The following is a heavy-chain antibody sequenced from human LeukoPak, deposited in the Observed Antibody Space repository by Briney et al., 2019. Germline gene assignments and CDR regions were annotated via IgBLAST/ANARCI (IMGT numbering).Heavy chain of an antibody. CDR1: GYTFTNYD. CDR2: MNPNNAYT. V-gene: IGHV1-8*03. CDR3: ARLGGGAAKDDRLDY. D-gene: IGHD3-16*01. Sequence: ASVKVSCKASGYTFTNYDINWVRLATGQRLEWMAWMNPNNAYTGYAQKFQGRVTITRDTSTSTAYMELTSLTSDDTAVYYCARLGGGAAKDDRLDYLGQGTLVTVSS. J-gene: IGHJ4*02.